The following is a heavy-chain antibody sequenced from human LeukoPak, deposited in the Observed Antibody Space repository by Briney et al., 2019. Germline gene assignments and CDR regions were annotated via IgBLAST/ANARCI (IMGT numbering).Heavy chain of an antibody. CDR3: ARGEGSGSYMSYFDY. Sequence: SETLSLTCAVYGGSFSGYYWSWIRQPPGKRLEWIGEINHSGDTNYNPSLQSRVSISQDTSKNQFSLKLSSVIAADAAVYLCARGEGSGSYMSYFDYWGQGALVTVSS. CDR2: INHSGDT. V-gene: IGHV4-34*01. D-gene: IGHD3-10*01. J-gene: IGHJ4*02. CDR1: GGSFSGYY.